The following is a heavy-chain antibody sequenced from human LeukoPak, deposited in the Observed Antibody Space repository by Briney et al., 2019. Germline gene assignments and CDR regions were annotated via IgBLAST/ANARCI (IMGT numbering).Heavy chain of an antibody. CDR3: AREPIYGSGTKHAFDI. D-gene: IGHD3-10*01. Sequence: SETLSLTCTVSGGSISSYYWSWIRQPPGKGLEWIGYIYYSGSTNYNPSLKSRVTISVDTSKNQFSLKLSSVTAADTAVYYCAREPIYGSGTKHAFDIWGQGTMVTVSS. CDR2: IYYSGST. J-gene: IGHJ3*02. V-gene: IGHV4-59*01. CDR1: GGSISSYY.